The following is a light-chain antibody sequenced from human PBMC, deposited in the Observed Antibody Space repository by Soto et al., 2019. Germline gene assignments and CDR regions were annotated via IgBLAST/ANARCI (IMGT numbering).Light chain of an antibody. Sequence: QSALTQPASVSGSPGQSITISCTGTSSDVGGYNYVSWYQQYPGKAPKLLIYDVSNRPSAVSNRFSGSKSGNTASLTISGLQAEDEADYYCSSLTSSSTLVVFGGGTQLTVL. J-gene: IGLJ2*01. CDR2: DVS. CDR3: SSLTSSSTLVV. V-gene: IGLV2-14*01. CDR1: SSDVGGYNY.